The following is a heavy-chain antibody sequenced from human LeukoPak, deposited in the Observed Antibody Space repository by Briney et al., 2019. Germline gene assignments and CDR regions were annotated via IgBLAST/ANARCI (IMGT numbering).Heavy chain of an antibody. CDR1: AFTFSSYA. V-gene: IGHV3-30-3*01. D-gene: IGHD6-6*01. J-gene: IGHJ4*02. CDR2: ISYDGSNK. Sequence: PGGSLRLSCEVSAFTFSSYAMHWVRQAPGKGLEWVAVISYDGSNKYYADSVKGRFTISRDNSKNTLYLQMNSLRAEDTAVYYCARAEYSSSSTMVYWGQGTLVTVSS. CDR3: ARAEYSSSSTMVY.